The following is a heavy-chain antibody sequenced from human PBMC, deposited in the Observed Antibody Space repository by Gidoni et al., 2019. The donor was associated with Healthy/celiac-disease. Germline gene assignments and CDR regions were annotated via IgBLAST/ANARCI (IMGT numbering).Heavy chain of an antibody. V-gene: IGHV1-18*01. Sequence: QVQLVQSGAEVKTPGASVKVSCQASGYTFTSYGISWVRQAPGQGPEWMGWISAYNGNTNYAQKLQGRVTMTTDTSTSTAYMELRSLRSDDTAVYYCARDDRGSSLWGHFDYWGQGTLVTVSS. CDR3: ARDDRGSSLWGHFDY. D-gene: IGHD1-26*01. CDR2: ISAYNGNT. J-gene: IGHJ4*02. CDR1: GYTFTSYG.